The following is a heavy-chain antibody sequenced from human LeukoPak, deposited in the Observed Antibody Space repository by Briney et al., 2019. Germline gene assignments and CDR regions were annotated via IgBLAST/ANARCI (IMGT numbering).Heavy chain of an antibody. CDR1: GFTFSSYS. CDR3: ARDGIADFDY. D-gene: IGHD6-13*01. J-gene: IGHJ4*02. V-gene: IGHV3-21*01. Sequence: GGSLRLSCAASGFTFSSYSMNWVRQAPGKGLEWVSSISSSSYIYYADSVKGRFTISRDNAKNSLYLQMNSLRAVDTAVYYCARDGIADFDYWGQGTLVTVSS. CDR2: ISSSSYI.